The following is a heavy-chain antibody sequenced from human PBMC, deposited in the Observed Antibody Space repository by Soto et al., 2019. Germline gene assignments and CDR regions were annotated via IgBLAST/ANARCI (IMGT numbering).Heavy chain of an antibody. D-gene: IGHD3-22*01. V-gene: IGHV1-18*01. Sequence: ASVKVSCKASGYTFTSYGISWVRQAPGQGLEWMGWISAYNGKTNYAQKLQGRGTMTTDTSRGPAYMELRSLRSDGTAVYYCARLKGRGYHNWFDPWGQGTLVTVPS. J-gene: IGHJ5*02. CDR3: ARLKGRGYHNWFDP. CDR1: GYTFTSYG. CDR2: ISAYNGKT.